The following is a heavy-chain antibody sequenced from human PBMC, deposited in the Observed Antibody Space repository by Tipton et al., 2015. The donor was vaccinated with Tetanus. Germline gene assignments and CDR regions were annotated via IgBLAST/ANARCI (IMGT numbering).Heavy chain of an antibody. Sequence: SLRLSCVVSGFEFRNFAMNWVRQAPGKGLEWVSYISSISTYIYYGDSMKGRITVSRDNAQNSLFLQVNNLRAEDTAIYYCASGSTLDYWGQGTLVTVSS. D-gene: IGHD1-7*01. J-gene: IGHJ4*02. V-gene: IGHV3-21*01. CDR2: ISSISTYI. CDR3: ASGSTLDY. CDR1: GFEFRNFA.